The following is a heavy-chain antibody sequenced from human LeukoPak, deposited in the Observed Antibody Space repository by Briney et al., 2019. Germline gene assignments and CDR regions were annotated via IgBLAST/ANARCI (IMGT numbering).Heavy chain of an antibody. J-gene: IGHJ4*02. CDR2: ISYDGSNK. CDR1: GFTFSSYA. Sequence: GGSLRLSCAASGFTFSSYAMHWVRQAPGKGLEWVAVISYDGSNKYYADSVKGRFTISRDNSKNTLYLQMNSLRAEDTAVYYCASSRYSSSSNFDYWGQGTLVTVSS. D-gene: IGHD6-6*01. V-gene: IGHV3-30*04. CDR3: ASSRYSSSSNFDY.